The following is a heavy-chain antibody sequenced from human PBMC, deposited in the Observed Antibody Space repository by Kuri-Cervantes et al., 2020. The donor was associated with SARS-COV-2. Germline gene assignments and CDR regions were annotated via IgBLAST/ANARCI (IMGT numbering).Heavy chain of an antibody. V-gene: IGHV4-61*02. CDR3: ARAVRSSSWYYFDY. Sequence: LRLSCTVSGGSISSSSYYWGWIRQPPGKGLEWIGRIYTSGSTNYNPSLKSRVTISVDTSKNQFSLKLSSVTAADTAVYYCARAVRSSSWYYFDYWGQGTLVTVSS. CDR1: GGSISSSSYY. D-gene: IGHD6-13*01. J-gene: IGHJ4*02. CDR2: IYTSGST.